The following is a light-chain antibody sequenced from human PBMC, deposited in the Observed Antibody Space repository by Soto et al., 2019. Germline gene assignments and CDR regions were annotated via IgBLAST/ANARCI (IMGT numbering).Light chain of an antibody. CDR3: QQSYSNVALT. CDR2: AAS. V-gene: IGKV1-39*01. Sequence: DIQMTQSPPSLSASVGDRVTITCPASQDISNYLHWFQQKPGKAPKVLIYAASTLQSGVPSRFSGSGSGTDFTLTISNLQPEDFATYYCQQSYSNVALTFGGGTKV. J-gene: IGKJ4*01. CDR1: QDISNY.